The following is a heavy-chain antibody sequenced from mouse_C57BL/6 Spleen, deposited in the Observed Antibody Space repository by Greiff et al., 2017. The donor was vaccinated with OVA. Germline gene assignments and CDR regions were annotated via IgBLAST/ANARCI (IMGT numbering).Heavy chain of an antibody. CDR2: IYPGDGDT. V-gene: IGHV1-82*01. CDR3: ATDYYCSSRYAMDY. D-gene: IGHD1-1*01. CDR1: GYAFSSSW. J-gene: IGHJ4*01. Sequence: QVQLQQSGPELVKPGASVKISCKASGYAFSSSWMNWVKQRPGKGLEWIGRIYPGDGDTNYNGKFKGKATLTADKSSSTAYMQLSSLTSEDSAVYFCATDYYCSSRYAMDYWGQGTSVTVSS.